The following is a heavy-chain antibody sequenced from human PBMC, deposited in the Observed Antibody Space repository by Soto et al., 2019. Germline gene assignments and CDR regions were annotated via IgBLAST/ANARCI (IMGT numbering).Heavy chain of an antibody. CDR2: ISYDGSNK. Sequence: QVQLVESGGGVVQPGRSLRLSCAASGFTFSSYGIHWVRQAPGKGLEWVAIISYDGSNKYYADSVKGRFTVSRDSSKNTLYLQMNGLREEDTALYYCAKEAGGGRRYDFGRWFDLWGRGTLVTVSS. CDR3: AKEAGGGRRYDFGRWFDL. J-gene: IGHJ2*01. D-gene: IGHD3-3*01. V-gene: IGHV3-30*18. CDR1: GFTFSSYG.